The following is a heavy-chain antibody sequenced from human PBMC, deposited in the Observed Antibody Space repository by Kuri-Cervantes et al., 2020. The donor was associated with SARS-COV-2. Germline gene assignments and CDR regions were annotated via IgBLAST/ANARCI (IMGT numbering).Heavy chain of an antibody. D-gene: IGHD6-19*01. J-gene: IGHJ3*02. CDR2: INSDGSST. CDR3: ARDFNGWSPRYAFDI. V-gene: IGHV3-74*01. CDR1: GFTFSSYW. Sequence: GESLKISCAASGFTFSSYWMHWVRQAPGKGLVWVSRINSDGSSTSYAGSVKGRFTISRDNSKNTLYLQMNSLRAEDTAVYYCARDFNGWSPRYAFDIWGQGTMVTVSS.